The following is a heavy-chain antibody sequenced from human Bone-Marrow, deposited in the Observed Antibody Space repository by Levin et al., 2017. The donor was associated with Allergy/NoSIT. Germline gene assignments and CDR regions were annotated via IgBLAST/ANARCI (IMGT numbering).Heavy chain of an antibody. Sequence: SETLSLTCTVSGGSMASRSYYWGWVRQTPGKGLEWIATIHNSGTTYTNPSLRSRFTISVDLSKKHFSLGLTSVTAADTAVYYCASPTGRLAGAYYYAMDVWGQGTTVIVSS. CDR2: IHNSGTT. CDR3: ASPTGRLAGAYYYAMDV. V-gene: IGHV4-39*01. CDR1: GGSMASRSYY. J-gene: IGHJ6*02. D-gene: IGHD6-19*01.